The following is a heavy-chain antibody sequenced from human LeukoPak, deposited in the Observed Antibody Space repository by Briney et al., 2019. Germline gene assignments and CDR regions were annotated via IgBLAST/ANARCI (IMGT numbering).Heavy chain of an antibody. CDR3: VRQSRSTNWFDP. V-gene: IGHV4-61*02. J-gene: IGHJ5*02. Sequence: TSETLSLTCTVSGGSISSDAYYWSWIRQPAEKGLEWIGRFYGSGSLDYSPSLKSRVTISVHTSKNQFSLNLTSVTAADTAVYYCVRQSRSTNWFDPWGQGTLVTVSS. CDR1: GGSISSDAYY. CDR2: FYGSGSL.